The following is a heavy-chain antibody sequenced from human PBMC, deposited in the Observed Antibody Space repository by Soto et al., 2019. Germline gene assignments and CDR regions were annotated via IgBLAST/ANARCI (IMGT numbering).Heavy chain of an antibody. CDR2: INHFGST. V-gene: IGHV4-34*01. D-gene: IGHD6-13*01. Sequence: PSETLSLTCAVYGGSFSGYYLNWIRQPPGKGLEWVGEINHFGSTNYNPSLKSRVAISIDTSKNQFSLKLTSVTAADSAVYYCAREYGHSSIWYGMDVWGQGTTVTVSS. J-gene: IGHJ6*02. CDR1: GGSFSGYY. CDR3: AREYGHSSIWYGMDV.